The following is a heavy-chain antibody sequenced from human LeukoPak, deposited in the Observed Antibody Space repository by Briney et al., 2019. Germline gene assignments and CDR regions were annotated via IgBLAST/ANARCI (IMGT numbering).Heavy chain of an antibody. CDR1: GFSFNRYA. Sequence: GGSLRLSCAASGFSFNRYAMSWVRQPPGKGLEWVSIIGATGGTTYYTDSVRGRFTISRDNSKNTLKLQMNGLRAEDTAVYFCSKTIMIIGMVTDGYYFDSWGQGTLVTVSS. D-gene: IGHD3/OR15-3a*01. V-gene: IGHV3-23*01. CDR2: IGATGGTT. CDR3: SKTIMIIGMVTDGYYFDS. J-gene: IGHJ4*02.